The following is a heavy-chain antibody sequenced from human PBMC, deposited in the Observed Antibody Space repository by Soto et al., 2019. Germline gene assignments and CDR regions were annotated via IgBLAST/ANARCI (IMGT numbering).Heavy chain of an antibody. V-gene: IGHV1-69*06. J-gene: IGHJ6*02. D-gene: IGHD3-16*02. CDR1: GGTFSSYT. CDR3: ARAPVTGNRPYYYYGMDV. Sequence: QVQLVQSGAEVKKPGSSVKVSCKASGGTFSSYTISWVRQAPGQGLEWMGGIIPIFGSANYAQKLQGRVTINADKSTTTAYMEVSSLRSEDTAVYYCARAPVTGNRPYYYYGMDVWGQGTTVTVSS. CDR2: IIPIFGSA.